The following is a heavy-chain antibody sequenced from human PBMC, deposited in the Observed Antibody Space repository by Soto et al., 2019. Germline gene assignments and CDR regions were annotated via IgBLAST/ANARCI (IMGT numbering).Heavy chain of an antibody. CDR3: ARDGRFGELFWTSDYSYYYMDV. J-gene: IGHJ6*03. CDR1: GYTFTSYA. V-gene: IGHV1-3*01. CDR2: INAGNGNT. Sequence: ASVKVSCKASGYTFTSYAMHWVRQAPGQRLEWMGWINAGNGNTKYSQKFQGRVTITRDTSASTAYMELSSLRSEDTAVYYCARDGRFGELFWTSDYSYYYMDVWGKGTTVTGSS. D-gene: IGHD3-10*01.